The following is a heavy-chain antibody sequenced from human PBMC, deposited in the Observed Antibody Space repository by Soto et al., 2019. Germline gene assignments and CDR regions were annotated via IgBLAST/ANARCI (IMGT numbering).Heavy chain of an antibody. D-gene: IGHD2-15*01. V-gene: IGHV1-18*04. CDR1: GYTFTSYG. Sequence: QGQLVQSGAEVKKPGASVKVSCKASGYTFTSYGISWVRQAPGQGLEWMGWISAKKGNTKYAQKFQGSVTMTTDTSTSTAYMELRSLRSDDTAVYYCAREILSPDFYFHGMDVWGQGTTVTVSS. CDR3: AREILSPDFYFHGMDV. J-gene: IGHJ6*02. CDR2: ISAKKGNT.